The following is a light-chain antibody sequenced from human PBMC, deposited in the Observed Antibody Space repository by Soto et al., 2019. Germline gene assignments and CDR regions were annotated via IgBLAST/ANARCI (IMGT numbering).Light chain of an antibody. CDR3: IPANSFPLN. Sequence: DIQMTHSPSYVSASGGDRVTITCRASQDIRDWLAWYQQNPGQDPGLLIYASSLLLSGVPSRFSRSGSGTHFTLTISCLHPEDFATSYCIPANSFPLNFGVGTKVDIK. CDR2: ASS. J-gene: IGKJ4*01. CDR1: QDIRDW. V-gene: IGKV1-12*01.